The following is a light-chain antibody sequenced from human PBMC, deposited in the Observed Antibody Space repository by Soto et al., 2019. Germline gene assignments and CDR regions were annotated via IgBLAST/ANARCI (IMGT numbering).Light chain of an antibody. Sequence: QSALTQPASVSGPPGQSITISCIGTANDIAAYNYVSWYRQAPGKAPKILIFEVNKRPSGISNRFSGSKSGNTASLTISGLQAEDEADYYCSSYGKRNFWVFGGGTQLTVL. J-gene: IGLJ3*02. CDR3: SSYGKRNFWV. CDR1: ANDIAAYNY. V-gene: IGLV2-14*01. CDR2: EVN.